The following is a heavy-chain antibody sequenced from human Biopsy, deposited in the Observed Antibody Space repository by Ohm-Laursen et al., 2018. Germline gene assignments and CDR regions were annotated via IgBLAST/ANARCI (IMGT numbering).Heavy chain of an antibody. CDR3: ARGSNEYGGLYFPH. CDR1: GGSFTGHY. CDR2: ISHTGYT. J-gene: IGHJ1*01. Sequence: SDTLSLTCTVSGGSFTGHYWSWIRQPPGKGLEWIGHISHTGYTSYKSSLKSRVTISLDTSRKHFSLRLTPLAAAGTAVYYCARGSNEYGGLYFPHWGQGTLVTVSS. D-gene: IGHD4-23*01. V-gene: IGHV4-59*11.